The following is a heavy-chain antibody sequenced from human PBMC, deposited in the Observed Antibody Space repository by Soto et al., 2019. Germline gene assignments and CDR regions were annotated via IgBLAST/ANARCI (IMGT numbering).Heavy chain of an antibody. Sequence: EVQLLESGGGLVQPGGSLRLSCAASGFTFSNYAMSWVRQAPGKGLEWVSAISGSGGHTYYPDSVKGRFTISRDNSKNTLYLQMNSLRAEDTALYYCAKTITLSPSDDSRGRGALIDHWGQGTLVTVSS. CDR3: AKTITLSPSDDSRGRGALIDH. CDR1: GFTFSNYA. CDR2: ISGSGGHT. V-gene: IGHV3-23*01. D-gene: IGHD6-19*01. J-gene: IGHJ4*02.